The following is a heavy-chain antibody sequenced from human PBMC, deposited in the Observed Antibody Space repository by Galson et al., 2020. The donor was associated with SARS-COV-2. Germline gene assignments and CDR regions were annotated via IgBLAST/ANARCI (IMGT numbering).Heavy chain of an antibody. CDR2: FDPEDGET. Sequence: ASVKVSCKVSGYTLTELSMHWVRQAPGKGLDWMGGFDPEDGETIHAQKFQGRVTMTEDTSTDTAYMELSSLRSEDTAVYYCATERPVGAPNWFDPWGQGTLVTVSS. J-gene: IGHJ5*02. D-gene: IGHD1-26*01. CDR3: ATERPVGAPNWFDP. CDR1: GYTLTELS. V-gene: IGHV1-24*01.